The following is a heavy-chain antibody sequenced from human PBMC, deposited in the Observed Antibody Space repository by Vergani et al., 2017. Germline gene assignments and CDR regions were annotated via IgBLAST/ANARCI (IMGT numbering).Heavy chain of an antibody. CDR3: ARVGDGYENGDYFDY. V-gene: IGHV3-11*05. J-gene: IGHJ4*02. D-gene: IGHD5-12*01. CDR1: GFTFSDYY. CDR2: ISSSSSYT. Sequence: QVQLVESGGGVVQPGRSLRLSCAASGFTFSDYYMSWIRQAPGKGLEWVSYISSSSSYTNYADSVKGRFTISRDNAKTSLYLQMNSLRAEDPAVSYCARVGDGYENGDYFDYWGQGTLVTVSS.